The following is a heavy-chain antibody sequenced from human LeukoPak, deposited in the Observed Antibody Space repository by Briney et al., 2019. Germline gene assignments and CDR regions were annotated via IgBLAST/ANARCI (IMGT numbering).Heavy chain of an antibody. V-gene: IGHV1-2*02. D-gene: IGHD2-2*01. Sequence: ASVNVSCKASGYTFTGYYMHWVRQAPGQGLEWMGWINPNSGGTNYAQKFQGRVTMTRDTSISTAYMELSRLRSDDTAVYYCAIPRYCSSTSCSLFDYWGQGTPVTVSS. CDR1: GYTFTGYY. CDR2: INPNSGGT. CDR3: AIPRYCSSTSCSLFDY. J-gene: IGHJ4*02.